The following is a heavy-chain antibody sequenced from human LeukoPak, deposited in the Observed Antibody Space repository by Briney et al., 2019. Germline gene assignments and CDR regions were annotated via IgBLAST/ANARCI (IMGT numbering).Heavy chain of an antibody. Sequence: SETLSLTCTVSGGSISPYYWSWIRQPPGKGLEYIGYIYYSGTTGYNPSLKSRVTISVDTSKNQFSLKVTSVSAADTAVYYCARIMQTPWGMDVWGQGTTVTVSS. J-gene: IGHJ6*02. CDR1: GGSISPYY. V-gene: IGHV4-59*01. D-gene: IGHD4-23*01. CDR3: ARIMQTPWGMDV. CDR2: IYYSGTT.